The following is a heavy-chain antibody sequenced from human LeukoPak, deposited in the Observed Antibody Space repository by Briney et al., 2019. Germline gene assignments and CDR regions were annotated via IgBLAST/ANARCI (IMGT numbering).Heavy chain of an antibody. D-gene: IGHD5/OR15-5a*01. CDR3: ARGVSVREKYFEY. Sequence: GGSLRLSCAASGFTFSTYGMRWVRQAPGKGLEGVANMRQDGGEIYYVDSVKGRFTISRGNAKKSLSLRMNGLRAEDTAVYYCARGVSVREKYFEYWGEGNLVTVSS. CDR2: MRQDGGEI. V-gene: IGHV3-7*01. J-gene: IGHJ4*02. CDR1: GFTFSTYG.